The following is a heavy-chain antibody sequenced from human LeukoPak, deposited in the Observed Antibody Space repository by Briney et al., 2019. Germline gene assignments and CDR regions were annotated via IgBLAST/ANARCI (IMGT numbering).Heavy chain of an antibody. Sequence: SETLSLTCTVSGDSLSGFSWNWIRQSAGKGLEWIGRIYVGGSSNYNPSLRGRVTMSVDMSTNQFSLKLRTLTAADTATYYCARVSPVTVAGFDYWGQGVRATVSS. CDR2: IYVGGSS. CDR3: ARVSPVTVAGFDY. J-gene: IGHJ4*02. CDR1: GDSLSGFS. D-gene: IGHD6-19*01. V-gene: IGHV4-4*07.